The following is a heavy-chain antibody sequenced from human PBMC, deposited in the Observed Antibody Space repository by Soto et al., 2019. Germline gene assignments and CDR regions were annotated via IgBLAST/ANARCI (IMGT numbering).Heavy chain of an antibody. D-gene: IGHD5-18*01. CDR1: GAVITIGENY. CDR2: IYDSGVT. J-gene: IGHJ3*01. Sequence: SETLPLTCSVSGAVITIGENYWSWVRQPPGKGLEWLGYIYDSGVTSYTPALKSRVTLSLDRPNNQVSLKLRSVTAADTAVYFCVRDLAHGYAGNVLGNGTLVTVSS. V-gene: IGHV4-30-4*08. CDR3: VRDLAHGYAGNV.